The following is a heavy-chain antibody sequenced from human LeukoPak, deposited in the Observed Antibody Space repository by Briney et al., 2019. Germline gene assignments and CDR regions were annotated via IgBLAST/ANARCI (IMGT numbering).Heavy chain of an antibody. J-gene: IGHJ6*02. V-gene: IGHV4-39*07. CDR1: GFTFSTYA. Sequence: GSLRLSCAASGFTFSTYAMSWIRQPPGKGLGWIGSIYYSGSTYYNPSLKSRVTISVDTSKNQFSLKLSSVTAADTAVYYCARDDSGIAAAGGGYGMDVWGQGATVTVSS. D-gene: IGHD6-13*01. CDR2: IYYSGST. CDR3: ARDDSGIAAAGGGYGMDV.